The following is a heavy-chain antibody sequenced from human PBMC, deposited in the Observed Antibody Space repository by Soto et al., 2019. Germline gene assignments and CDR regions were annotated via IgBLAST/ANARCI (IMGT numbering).Heavy chain of an antibody. Sequence: EVQLVESGGGLVQPGGSLRLSCAASGFTFSSYWMSWVRQAPGKGLEWVANIKKDGSEKYYVDSVKGRFTSSRDNAKNSLYLQMNGLRAEDTAVYYCARDPPYYYGSGKYWGQGTLVTVSS. D-gene: IGHD3-10*01. J-gene: IGHJ4*02. CDR2: IKKDGSEK. CDR3: ARDPPYYYGSGKY. V-gene: IGHV3-7*01. CDR1: GFTFSSYW.